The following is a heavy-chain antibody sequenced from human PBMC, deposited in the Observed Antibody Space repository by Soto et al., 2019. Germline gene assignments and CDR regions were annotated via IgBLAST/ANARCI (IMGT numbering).Heavy chain of an antibody. CDR2: MSHSGGT. Sequence: QVQLQQWGAGLLKPSETLSLTCAVYGGFVSSGSYYWSWIRQPPGKGLEWIGDMSHSGGTHFNPSRKSRVTISVDTSKNQFSLRMSSVTAADTALYYCARVERGTVTTVVDAFDIWGPGTMVTVSS. D-gene: IGHD1-1*01. CDR3: ARVERGTVTTVVDAFDI. V-gene: IGHV4-34*01. CDR1: GGFVSSGSYY. J-gene: IGHJ3*02.